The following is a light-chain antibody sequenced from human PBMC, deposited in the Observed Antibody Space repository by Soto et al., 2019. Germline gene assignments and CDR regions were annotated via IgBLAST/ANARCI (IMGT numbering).Light chain of an antibody. J-gene: IGKJ1*01. V-gene: IGKV1-5*01. CDR1: QSISSW. CDR3: QQYTNYPWT. CDR2: DVS. Sequence: DIQMTQSPPTLSASVGDRVTITCRASQSISSWLAWYQQRPGKAPNLLIYDVSSLESGVPSRFSGSGSGTEFTLTISSLQSDDCATYYCQQYTNYPWTFGQGTKVESK.